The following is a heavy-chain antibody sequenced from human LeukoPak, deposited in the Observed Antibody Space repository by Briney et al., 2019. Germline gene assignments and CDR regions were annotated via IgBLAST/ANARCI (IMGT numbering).Heavy chain of an antibody. D-gene: IGHD1-20*01. CDR3: AREFKQSNWNDGHCFDP. CDR2: ISPMFDIA. Sequence: SVKVSCKASGGSFRAYSISWVRQAPGQGLEWMGRISPMFDIANYAQKFQGRVTITADTSTSTSYMELSSLRSEDTAIYYCAREFKQSNWNDGHCFDPWGQGTLVTVSS. J-gene: IGHJ5*02. V-gene: IGHV1-69*04. CDR1: GGSFRAYS.